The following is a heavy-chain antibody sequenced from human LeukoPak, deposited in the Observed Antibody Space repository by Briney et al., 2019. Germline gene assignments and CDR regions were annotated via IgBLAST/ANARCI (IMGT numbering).Heavy chain of an antibody. Sequence: GGTLRLSCAASGFTFSSYGMSWVRQAPGEGLEWVSTISGSGGSTYYADSVKGRFTISRDNSKNTLYLQMNSLRAEDTAVYYCAKGDTPVIAMVKFDYWGQGTLVTVSS. D-gene: IGHD5-18*01. CDR3: AKGDTPVIAMVKFDY. CDR1: GFTFSSYG. CDR2: ISGSGGST. J-gene: IGHJ4*02. V-gene: IGHV3-23*01.